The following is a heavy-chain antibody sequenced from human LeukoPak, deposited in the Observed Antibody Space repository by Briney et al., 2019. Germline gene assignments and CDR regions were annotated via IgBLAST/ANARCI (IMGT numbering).Heavy chain of an antibody. V-gene: IGHV3-7*01. CDR3: ARELVRGYDRGYFDY. CDR2: IKQDGSEK. CDR1: GFTFSSYW. D-gene: IGHD5-12*01. J-gene: IGHJ4*02. Sequence: PGGSLRLSCAASGFTFSSYWMSWVRQAPGKGLEWVANIKQDGSEKYYVDSVKGRFTISRDNAKNSLYLQMNSLRAEDTAVYYCARELVRGYDRGYFDYSGQGTLVTVSS.